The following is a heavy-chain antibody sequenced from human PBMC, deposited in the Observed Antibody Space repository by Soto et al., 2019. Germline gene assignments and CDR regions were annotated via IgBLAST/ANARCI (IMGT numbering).Heavy chain of an antibody. J-gene: IGHJ4*02. CDR3: AKDFYSSSTFFDY. Sequence: PVGSLRRSCSAYGFTFSSYAMSWVRHSPGKGLEWVSAISGSGGSTYYADSVKGRFTISRDNSKNTLYLQMNSLRAEDTAVYYCAKDFYSSSTFFDYWGQGTLVTVSS. D-gene: IGHD6-6*01. V-gene: IGHV3-23*01. CDR1: GFTFSSYA. CDR2: ISGSGGST.